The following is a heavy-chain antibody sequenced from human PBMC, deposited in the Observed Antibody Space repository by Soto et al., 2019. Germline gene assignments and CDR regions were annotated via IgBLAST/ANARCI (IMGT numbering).Heavy chain of an antibody. D-gene: IGHD2-2*01. Sequence: SETLSLTCTVSGGSISSYYWSWIRQPAGKGLEWIGRIYTSGSTNYNPSLKSRVTMSVDTSKNQFSLKLSSVTAADTAVYYCARDNEVPAATFYYYYYGMDVWGQGTTVTVSS. CDR2: IYTSGST. J-gene: IGHJ6*02. V-gene: IGHV4-4*07. CDR3: ARDNEVPAATFYYYYYGMDV. CDR1: GGSISSYY.